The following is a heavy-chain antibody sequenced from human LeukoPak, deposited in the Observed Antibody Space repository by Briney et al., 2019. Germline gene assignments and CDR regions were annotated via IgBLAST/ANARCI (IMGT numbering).Heavy chain of an antibody. Sequence: PSETLSLTCTVSGGSISSYYWSWIRQPPGKGLEWIGYIYYSGTTNYNPSLKSRVTISVDTSKNQFSLKLSSVTAADTAVYYCARHIAPYTPHAFDVWGQGTMVTVSS. V-gene: IGHV4-59*08. CDR1: GGSISSYY. D-gene: IGHD2-2*02. CDR2: IYYSGTT. CDR3: ARHIAPYTPHAFDV. J-gene: IGHJ3*01.